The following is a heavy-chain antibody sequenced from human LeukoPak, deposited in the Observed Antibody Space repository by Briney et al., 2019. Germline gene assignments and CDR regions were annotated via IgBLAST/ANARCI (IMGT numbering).Heavy chain of an antibody. CDR3: AAFLLQQINVFDI. Sequence: PSETLSLTCAVSGGSISSNNWWSWVRQPPGKGLEWIGEIYHSGSTNYNPSLKSRVTILVDTSKNQFSLKLSSVTAADTAVYYCAAFLLQQINVFDIWGQGTMVTVSS. CDR1: GGSISSNNW. CDR2: IYHSGST. D-gene: IGHD1-1*01. V-gene: IGHV4-4*02. J-gene: IGHJ3*02.